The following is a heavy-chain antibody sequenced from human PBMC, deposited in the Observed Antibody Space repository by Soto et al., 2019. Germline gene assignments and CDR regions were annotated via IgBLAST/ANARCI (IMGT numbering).Heavy chain of an antibody. J-gene: IGHJ2*01. CDR3: ARDRDIVVVVAATETFHPYWYFDL. V-gene: IGHV3-30-3*01. CDR1: GFTFSSYA. CDR2: ISYDGSNK. Sequence: QVQLVESGGGVVQPGRSLRLSCAASGFTFSSYAMHWVRQAPGKGLEWVAVISYDGSNKYYADSVKGRFTISRDNSKNTLYLQMNSLRAEDTAVYYCARDRDIVVVVAATETFHPYWYFDLWGRGTLVTVSS. D-gene: IGHD2-15*01.